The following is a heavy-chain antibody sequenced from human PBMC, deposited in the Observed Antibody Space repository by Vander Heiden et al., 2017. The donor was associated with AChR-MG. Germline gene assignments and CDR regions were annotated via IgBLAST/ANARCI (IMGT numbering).Heavy chain of an antibody. V-gene: IGHV3-9*01. CDR3: AKVVQWRKAMDQAFDI. CDR2: ISWNSGSI. J-gene: IGHJ3*02. D-gene: IGHD1-26*01. CDR1: GFTFDAYA. Sequence: EVQLVESGGGLVQPGRSLRLSCAASGFTFDAYAMHWVRQAPGKGLEWVSGISWNSGSIGYADSVKGRFTISRDNAKNSRYLKMNSLRAEETALYYCAKVVQWRKAMDQAFDIWGQGTMVTVSS.